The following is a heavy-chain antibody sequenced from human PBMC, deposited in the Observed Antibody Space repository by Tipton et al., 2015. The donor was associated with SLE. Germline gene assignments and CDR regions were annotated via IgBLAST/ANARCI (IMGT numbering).Heavy chain of an antibody. CDR1: GGSISRYY. CDR3: ARRRIGLADRYFDL. J-gene: IGHJ2*01. CDR2: IYSRGST. D-gene: IGHD1-26*01. V-gene: IGHV4-4*09. Sequence: TLSLTCSVSGGSISRYYWSWVRQPPGKGLECIGYIYSRGSTNYNPSLKSRVTMSLDTSKNQFSLKLRSVTAADTAVYYCARRRIGLADRYFDLWGPGTLVTVSS.